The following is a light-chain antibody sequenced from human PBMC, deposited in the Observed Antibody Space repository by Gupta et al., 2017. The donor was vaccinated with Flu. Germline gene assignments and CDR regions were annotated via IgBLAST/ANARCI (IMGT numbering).Light chain of an antibody. Sequence: PSSVSASVGDRVTITCRASQDIGSWLAWYQQKPGKAPKLLIYSASSLQSGVPSRFSGVGYGTDFTLTITTLQPEDFATYYCQKANSFPFTFGRGTTVDI. V-gene: IGKV1-12*02. J-gene: IGKJ4*01. CDR2: SAS. CDR3: QKANSFPFT. CDR1: QDIGSW.